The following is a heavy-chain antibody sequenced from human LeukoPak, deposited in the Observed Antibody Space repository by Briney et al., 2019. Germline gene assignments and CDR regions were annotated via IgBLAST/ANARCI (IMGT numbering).Heavy chain of an antibody. Sequence: GESVKNSCKGSGYSFTSYWIGWVRQMPGKGLEWMGIIYPGNSDTRYSPSFQGQVTISADKSISTAYLQWSSLKASDTAMYYCARQGRIEAAGTDYWGQGTLVAVSS. CDR1: GYSFTSYW. J-gene: IGHJ4*02. D-gene: IGHD6-13*01. CDR2: IYPGNSDT. V-gene: IGHV5-51*01. CDR3: ARQGRIEAAGTDY.